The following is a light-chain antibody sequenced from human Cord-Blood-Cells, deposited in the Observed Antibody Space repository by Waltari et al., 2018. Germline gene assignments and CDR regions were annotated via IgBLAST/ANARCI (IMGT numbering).Light chain of an antibody. CDR3: QQSYSTSIT. J-gene: IGKJ5*01. CDR1: QSISSD. Sequence: DIQMTQSPSSLSASVGDRVTITCRASQSISSDLNWYQQKPGKAPKLLIYAASSLQSGVPSRFSGSGAGTDFTLTISSRQPEDFATYYCQQSYSTSITFGQGTRLEIK. CDR2: AAS. V-gene: IGKV1-39*01.